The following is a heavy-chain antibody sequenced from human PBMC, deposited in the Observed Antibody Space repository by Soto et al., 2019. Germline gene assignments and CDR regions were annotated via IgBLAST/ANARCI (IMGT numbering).Heavy chain of an antibody. J-gene: IGHJ6*02. V-gene: IGHV1-69*01. CDR1: GGTFSSYA. D-gene: IGHD4-17*01. CDR3: ARAATVVIFNQGHYYGMEV. Sequence: QVQLVQSGAEVKKSGSSVKVSCKASGGTFSSYAISWVRQAPGQGLEWMGGIIPIFGSVKYAQKFQGRVTITEDESTSTAYMELSSLRSDDTAVYFCARAATVVIFNQGHYYGMEVWGQGTKVTVSS. CDR2: IIPIFGSV.